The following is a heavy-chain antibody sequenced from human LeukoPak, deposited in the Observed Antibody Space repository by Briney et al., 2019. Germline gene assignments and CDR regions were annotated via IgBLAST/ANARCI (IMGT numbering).Heavy chain of an antibody. V-gene: IGHV4-59*01. Sequence: PSETLSLTCTVSGXSISSDHGNWIRQPPGKGLEWIGCIFYSGRTYYNPSLKSRVTISVDMSKSQFSLRLTSVTAADTAVYYCARKNDFDIWGQGTLVTVSS. CDR1: GXSISSDH. CDR2: IFYSGRT. CDR3: ARKNDFDI. J-gene: IGHJ3*02. D-gene: IGHD2/OR15-2a*01.